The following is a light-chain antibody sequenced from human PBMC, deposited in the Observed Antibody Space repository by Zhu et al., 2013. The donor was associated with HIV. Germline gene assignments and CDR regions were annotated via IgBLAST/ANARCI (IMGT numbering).Light chain of an antibody. CDR2: GAS. CDR1: QGVAIDS. Sequence: EIVLTQSPGTLSLSPGDRATLSCRASQGVAIDSLAWYQQKPGQAPRLLIYGASSRASGIPDRFSGSGSGTDFTLTISRLEPEDFAVYYCQQYDSSPLTFGGGTKVEI. CDR3: QQYDSSPLT. V-gene: IGKV3-20*01. J-gene: IGKJ4*01.